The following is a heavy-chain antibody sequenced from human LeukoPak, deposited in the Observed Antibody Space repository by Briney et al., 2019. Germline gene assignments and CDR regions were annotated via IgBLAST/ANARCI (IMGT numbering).Heavy chain of an antibody. Sequence: GGSLRLSCAASGFTFSSYAMRWVRQAPGKGLEWVSTISGSGGSTYYADSVKGRFTISRDNSKNTLYLQMNSLRAEDTAVYYCARDYYYDNDWFDPWGQGTLVTVSS. D-gene: IGHD3-22*01. CDR3: ARDYYYDNDWFDP. CDR1: GFTFSSYA. CDR2: ISGSGGST. V-gene: IGHV3-23*01. J-gene: IGHJ5*02.